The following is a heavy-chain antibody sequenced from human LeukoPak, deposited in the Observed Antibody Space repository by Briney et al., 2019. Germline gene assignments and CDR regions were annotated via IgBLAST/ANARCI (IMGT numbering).Heavy chain of an antibody. J-gene: IGHJ6*03. V-gene: IGHV3-23*01. CDR2: ISGSGGST. D-gene: IGHD3-10*01. CDR1: GFTFSSYW. Sequence: GGSLRLSCAVSGFTFSSYWMGWVRQAPGKGLEWVSAISGSGGSTYYADSVKGRFTISRDIAKNSLYLQMNSLRAEDTAVYYCARDQRGPMVRGVTPYYYYYMDVWGKGTTVTISS. CDR3: ARDQRGPMVRGVTPYYYYYMDV.